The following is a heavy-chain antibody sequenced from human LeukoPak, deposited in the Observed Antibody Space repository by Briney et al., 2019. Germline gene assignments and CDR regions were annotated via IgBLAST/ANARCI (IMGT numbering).Heavy chain of an antibody. CDR1: GFTFSSYS. Sequence: GGSLRLSCAASGFTFSSYSMNWVHQAPGKGLEWVSSISSSSSYIYYADSVKGRFTISRDNAKNSLYLQMNSLRAEDTAVYYCARLPLGAYYMDVWGKGTTVTVSS. V-gene: IGHV3-21*01. J-gene: IGHJ6*03. D-gene: IGHD1-26*01. CDR3: ARLPLGAYYMDV. CDR2: ISSSSSYI.